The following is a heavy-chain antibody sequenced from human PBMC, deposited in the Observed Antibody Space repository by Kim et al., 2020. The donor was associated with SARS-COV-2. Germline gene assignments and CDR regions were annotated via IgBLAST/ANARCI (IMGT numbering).Heavy chain of an antibody. V-gene: IGHV3-33*05. CDR1: GFTFSSYG. CDR3: ARDQDVRYFDWLLPALDY. D-gene: IGHD3-9*01. Sequence: GGSLRLSCAASGFTFSSYGMHWVRQAPGKGLEWVAVISYDGSNKYYADSVKGRFTISRDNSKNTLYLQMNSLRAEDTAVYYCARDQDVRYFDWLLPALDYWGQGTLVTVSS. CDR2: ISYDGSNK. J-gene: IGHJ4*02.